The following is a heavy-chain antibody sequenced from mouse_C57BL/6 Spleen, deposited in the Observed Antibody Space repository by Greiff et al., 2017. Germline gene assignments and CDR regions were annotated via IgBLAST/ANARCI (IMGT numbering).Heavy chain of an antibody. D-gene: IGHD4-1*01. CDR1: GYTFTDYY. J-gene: IGHJ4*01. CDR2: IYPGSGNT. CDR3: ARSRNCDDAMDY. Sequence: QVQLQQSGAELVRPGASVKLSCKASGYTFTDYYINWVKQRPGQGLEWIARIYPGSGNTYYNEKFKGKATLTAEKSSSTAYMPLSSLTSEDSAVYFCARSRNCDDAMDYWGQGAAVTVSS. V-gene: IGHV1-76*01.